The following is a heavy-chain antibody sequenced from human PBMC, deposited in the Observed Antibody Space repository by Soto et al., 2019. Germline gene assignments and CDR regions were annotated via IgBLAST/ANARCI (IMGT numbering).Heavy chain of an antibody. CDR1: GYTFTSYA. D-gene: IGHD3-10*01. J-gene: IGHJ6*02. Sequence: GASVKVSCKASGYTFTSYAMQWVRQARGQRLEWIGWIVVGSGNTKYAQKFQERVTITRDLSTSTAYMELTNLRFEDTAVYYCAADGDGSVNYLYYYYYGMHVWGQGTTVTVSS. CDR2: IVVGSGNT. CDR3: AADGDGSVNYLYYYYYGMHV. V-gene: IGHV1-58*02.